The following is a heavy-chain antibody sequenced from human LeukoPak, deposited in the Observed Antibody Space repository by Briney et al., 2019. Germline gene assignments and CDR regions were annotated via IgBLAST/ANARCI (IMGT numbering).Heavy chain of an antibody. CDR2: IYSDGST. D-gene: IGHD3-10*01. CDR3: AREPYGSGDV. J-gene: IGHJ6*02. V-gene: IGHV3-66*01. Sequence: GGSLRLSCAASGFIVSNNYMSWVRQAPGKGLEWVSLIYSDGSTYYADSVKGRFTISRDNSKNTLYLQMNSLRAEDTALYYCAREPYGSGDVWGRGTTVTVSS. CDR1: GFIVSNNY.